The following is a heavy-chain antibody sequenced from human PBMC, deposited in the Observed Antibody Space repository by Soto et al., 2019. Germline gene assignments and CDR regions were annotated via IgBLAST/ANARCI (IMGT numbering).Heavy chain of an antibody. CDR1: GYSFTSYW. CDR3: ARQDSGNQGISRD. D-gene: IGHD2-15*01. V-gene: IGHV5-51*01. J-gene: IGHJ4*02. CDR2: IYPGDSDT. Sequence: LKISCKGSGYSFTSYWIGWVSQMPGKGLEWMGIIYPGDSDTRYSPSFQGQVTISADKSISTAYLQWSSLTASDSAMYYCARQDSGNQGISRDWGQGTLVTVST.